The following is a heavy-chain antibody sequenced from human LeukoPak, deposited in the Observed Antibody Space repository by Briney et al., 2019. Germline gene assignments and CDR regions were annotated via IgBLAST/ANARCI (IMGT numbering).Heavy chain of an antibody. Sequence: GESLKISCKASGYSFTSYWICWGRQLPGKGLELMGIIYPGDSDTRYSPSFQGQVTISADKSISTAYLQWRRLKASDTAVYYCERSGRIVGASDHFDYWGQGTLVTVSS. D-gene: IGHD1-26*01. J-gene: IGHJ4*02. CDR2: IYPGDSDT. CDR1: GYSFTSYW. V-gene: IGHV5-51*01. CDR3: ERSGRIVGASDHFDY.